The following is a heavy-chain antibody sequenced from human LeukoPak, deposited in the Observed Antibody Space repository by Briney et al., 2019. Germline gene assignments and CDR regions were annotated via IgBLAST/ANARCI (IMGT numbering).Heavy chain of an antibody. D-gene: IGHD6-19*01. J-gene: IGHJ6*02. CDR3: ARGRLAGGYYYYGMDV. Sequence: ASVKVSCKASGYTFTSYDINWVRQATGQGLEWMGWMNPNSGNTGYAQKFQGRVTMTRNTSISTAYMELSSLRSEDTAVYYCARGRLAGGYYYYGMDVWGQGTTVTVSS. CDR1: GYTFTSYD. V-gene: IGHV1-8*01. CDR2: MNPNSGNT.